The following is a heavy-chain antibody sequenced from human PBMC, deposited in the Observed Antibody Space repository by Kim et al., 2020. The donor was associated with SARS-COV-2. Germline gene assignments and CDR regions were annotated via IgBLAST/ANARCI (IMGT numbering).Heavy chain of an antibody. CDR3: ARGNYYESVSLSDYYNGMDV. CDR2: ISFDGRNK. J-gene: IGHJ6*02. CDR1: GVSFYSSA. D-gene: IGHD3-10*01. V-gene: IGHV3-30-3*01. Sequence: GGSLRLSCAASGVSFYSSAMNWVRQAPGKGLEWVAVISFDGRNKAYADSVEGRFTISRDNSKSTLHLQMNSLRVEDTAVYYCARGNYYESVSLSDYYNGMDVWGQGTTVTVSS.